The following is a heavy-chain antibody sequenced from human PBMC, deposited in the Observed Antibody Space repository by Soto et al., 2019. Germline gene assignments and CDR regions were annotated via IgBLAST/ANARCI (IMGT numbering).Heavy chain of an antibody. CDR2: VIPIFGTP. J-gene: IGHJ4*02. Sequence: QVQLVQSGAEVKKPGSSVKVSCKSSGGTFGSYAISWVRQAPGQGLEWMGGVIPIFGTPHYAQKFHGRVTITADIPTSTASLELSSLNSADTAVYYCAKIRWTISLQEEDAIWGQGTLVTVSS. D-gene: IGHD2-15*01. V-gene: IGHV1-69*06. CDR1: GGTFGSYA. CDR3: AKIRWTISLQEEDAI.